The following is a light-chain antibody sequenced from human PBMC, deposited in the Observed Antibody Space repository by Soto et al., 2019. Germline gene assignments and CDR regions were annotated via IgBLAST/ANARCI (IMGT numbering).Light chain of an antibody. Sequence: DIQMTQSPSTLSASIGDTVIITCRASQSINSWLGWYQQKPGKAPKLLIHKASTLESGVPSRFSGSKSGTEFTLTISSLQPDDFATFYCQQYDRFPYTFGQGTKLEIK. CDR2: KAS. J-gene: IGKJ2*01. CDR3: QQYDRFPYT. CDR1: QSINSW. V-gene: IGKV1-5*03.